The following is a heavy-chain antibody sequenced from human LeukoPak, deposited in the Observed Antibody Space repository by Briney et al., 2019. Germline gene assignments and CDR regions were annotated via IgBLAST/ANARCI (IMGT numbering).Heavy chain of an antibody. CDR3: ARVGGDDSTGHYSVDY. Sequence: PSETLSLTCAVSGYSITSTYWWGWIRQTPGRGLEWIGSLHHSGSTSYSPSLKSRVTISVHTSKNQFSLSLSSVTAADTAVYYCARVGGDDSTGHYSVDYWGQGTLVTVSS. CDR2: LHHSGST. V-gene: IGHV4-38-2*01. D-gene: IGHD3-22*01. J-gene: IGHJ4*02. CDR1: GYSITSTYW.